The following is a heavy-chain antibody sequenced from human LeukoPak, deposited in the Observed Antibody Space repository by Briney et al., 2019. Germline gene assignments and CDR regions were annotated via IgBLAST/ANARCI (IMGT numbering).Heavy chain of an antibody. CDR1: GYTFTGYY. J-gene: IGHJ3*01. D-gene: IGHD2-2*01. CDR2: INPNSGGT. CDR3: ARAFCTSASCSNFNF. V-gene: IGHV1-2*02. Sequence: ASVKVSCKASGYTFTGYYMHWVREAPGEGLEWIGWINPNSGGTHYAQKFQGRVTMTRDTSISTAYMELSRLRSDDTAVYYCARAFCTSASCSNFNFWGQGTMVTVSS.